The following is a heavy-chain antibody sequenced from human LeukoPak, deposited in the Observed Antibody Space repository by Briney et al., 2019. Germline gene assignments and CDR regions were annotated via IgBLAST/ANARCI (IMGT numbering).Heavy chain of an antibody. D-gene: IGHD6-19*01. CDR1: GFTFDDYG. V-gene: IGHV3-20*04. Sequence: PGGSLRLSCAASGFTFDDYGMSWVRQAPGTGREWVSGINWNGGSTGYADSVKGRFTISRDNAKNSLYLQMNSLRAEDTALYYCAASSGWYPNWFDPWGQGTLVTVSS. J-gene: IGHJ5*02. CDR3: AASSGWYPNWFDP. CDR2: INWNGGST.